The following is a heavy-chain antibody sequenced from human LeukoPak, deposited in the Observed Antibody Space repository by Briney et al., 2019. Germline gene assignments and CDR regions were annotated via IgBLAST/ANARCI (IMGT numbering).Heavy chain of an antibody. Sequence: SETLSLTCTVSGASINSYYWSWIRQPPGKGLEWIGEINHSGSTNYNPSLKSRVTISVDTSKNQFSLKLSSVTAADTAVYYCARRSPENYYDSSGYYFDYWGQGTLVTVSS. CDR3: ARRSPENYYDSSGYYFDY. D-gene: IGHD3-22*01. J-gene: IGHJ4*02. CDR1: GASINSYY. V-gene: IGHV4-34*01. CDR2: INHSGST.